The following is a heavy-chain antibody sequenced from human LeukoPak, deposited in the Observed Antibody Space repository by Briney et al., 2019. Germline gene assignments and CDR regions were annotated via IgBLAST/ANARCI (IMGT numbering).Heavy chain of an antibody. V-gene: IGHV3-74*01. Sequence: PGGSLRLSCAASGFTLSNHWMHWVRQAPGKGLVWVSRISGDEVWTSYADSVKGRFTIFRDNSKNTVYLQMNSLRVEDTAVYYCAKSLYGGCDYWGQGTVVTVSS. CDR3: AKSLYGGCDY. CDR1: GFTLSNHW. D-gene: IGHD3-16*02. J-gene: IGHJ4*02. CDR2: ISGDEVWT.